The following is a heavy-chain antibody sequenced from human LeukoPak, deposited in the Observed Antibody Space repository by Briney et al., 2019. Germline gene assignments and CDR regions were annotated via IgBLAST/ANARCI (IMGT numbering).Heavy chain of an antibody. Sequence: GGSLRLSCAASGFTFSSYAMSWVRQAPGKGLEWVSAISGSGGSTYYADSVKGRFTISRDNVEKSVYLQMNSLRAEDTAVYYCAREYYYDEDAGNYWGQGILATVSS. CDR2: ISGSGGST. CDR3: AREYYYDEDAGNY. V-gene: IGHV3-23*01. CDR1: GFTFSSYA. J-gene: IGHJ4*02. D-gene: IGHD3-22*01.